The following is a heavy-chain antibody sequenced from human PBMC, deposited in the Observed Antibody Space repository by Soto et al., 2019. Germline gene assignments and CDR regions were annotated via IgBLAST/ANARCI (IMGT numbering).Heavy chain of an antibody. Sequence: KPSETLSLTCTVSGGSISGNSYYWAWIRQPPGKGLEWIGNIYYSGSTYYNPSLKSRVTISVDTSKNQFSLKLSSVTAADTAVYYCARDSGDQYSGSYHHPYYFDYWGQGTLVTVSS. J-gene: IGHJ4*02. CDR2: IYYSGST. CDR3: ARDSGDQYSGSYHHPYYFDY. V-gene: IGHV4-39*07. D-gene: IGHD1-26*01. CDR1: GGSISGNSYY.